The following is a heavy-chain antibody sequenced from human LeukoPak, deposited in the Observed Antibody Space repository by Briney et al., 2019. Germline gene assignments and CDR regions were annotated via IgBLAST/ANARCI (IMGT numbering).Heavy chain of an antibody. CDR1: GFTFSDYY. D-gene: IGHD1-26*01. J-gene: IGHJ4*02. Sequence: GGSLRLSCAASGFTFSDYYMSWIRQAPGKGLEWVSYISSSGGSTYYADSVKGRFTISRDNAKNSLYLQMNSLRAEDTAVYYCARFSGTYYGYFDYWGQGTLVTVPS. V-gene: IGHV3-11*04. CDR2: ISSSGGST. CDR3: ARFSGTYYGYFDY.